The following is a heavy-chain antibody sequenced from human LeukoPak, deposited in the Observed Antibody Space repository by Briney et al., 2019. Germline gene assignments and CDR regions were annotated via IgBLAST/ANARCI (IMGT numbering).Heavy chain of an antibody. CDR3: ARGQDDYYDSSGYYYLFDY. V-gene: IGHV1-8*01. J-gene: IGHJ4*02. CDR2: MNPNSGNT. D-gene: IGHD3-22*01. Sequence: ASVKVSFRACGYIFPSYVINWVRQATGQGLAWMGWMNPNSGNTGYAQKFQGRVTMTRNTSTSTAYMELSSLRSEDTAVYYCARGQDDYYDSSGYYYLFDYWGQGTLVTVSS. CDR1: GYIFPSYV.